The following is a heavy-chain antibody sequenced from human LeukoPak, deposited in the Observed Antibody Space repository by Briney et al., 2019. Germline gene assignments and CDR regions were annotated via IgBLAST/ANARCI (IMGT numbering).Heavy chain of an antibody. Sequence: GESLKISCKGSGYSFTSYWIGWVRHMPGKGLEWMGIIYPGDSDTRYSPSFQGQVTISADKSISTAYLQWSSLKASDTAMYYCARHIRAPYYYGSGSLDYWGQGTLVTVSS. J-gene: IGHJ4*02. CDR2: IYPGDSDT. D-gene: IGHD3-10*01. V-gene: IGHV5-51*01. CDR1: GYSFTSYW. CDR3: ARHIRAPYYYGSGSLDY.